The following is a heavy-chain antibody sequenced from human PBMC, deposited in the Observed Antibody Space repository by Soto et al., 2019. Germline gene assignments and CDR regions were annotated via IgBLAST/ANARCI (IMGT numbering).Heavy chain of an antibody. V-gene: IGHV1-3*01. CDR1: GGTFSSYA. CDR2: INAGNGNT. CDR3: AKDRPRVVSFDY. D-gene: IGHD3-3*01. Sequence: GASVKVSCKASGGTFSSYAISWLRQAPGQRLEWMGWINAGNGNTKYSQKFQGRVTITRDTSASTAYMELSSLKSEDTAVYYCAKDRPRVVSFDYWGQGTLVTVSS. J-gene: IGHJ4*02.